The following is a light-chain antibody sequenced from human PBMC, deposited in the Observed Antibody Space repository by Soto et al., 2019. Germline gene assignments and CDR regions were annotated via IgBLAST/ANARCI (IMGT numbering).Light chain of an antibody. CDR3: RHYDRYSEA. Sequence: PSTLSGSVRPRVTISCRASQTISSWVAGDQQKPGEAPKLLSYKASTLKSVVPSRFSGSGSGTKFTLTSISLHPDAFATYDFRHYDRYSEAFGRWAKVDIK. CDR1: QTISSW. J-gene: IGKJ1*01. V-gene: IGKV1-5*03. CDR2: KAS.